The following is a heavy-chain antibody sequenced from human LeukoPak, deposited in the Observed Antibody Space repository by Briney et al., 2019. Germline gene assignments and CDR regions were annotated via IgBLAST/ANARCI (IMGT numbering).Heavy chain of an antibody. CDR1: VGTFTSYA. V-gene: IGHV1-69*06. Sequence: SVTVSRTASVGTFTSYAISWVRQAPGQGLEWMGRIIPIFGTANYAQKFQGRVTITADKSTSTAYMELSSLRSEDTAVYYCATYYYDSSEEYFQHWGQGTLVTVSS. J-gene: IGHJ1*01. CDR3: ATYYYDSSEEYFQH. CDR2: IIPIFGTA. D-gene: IGHD3-22*01.